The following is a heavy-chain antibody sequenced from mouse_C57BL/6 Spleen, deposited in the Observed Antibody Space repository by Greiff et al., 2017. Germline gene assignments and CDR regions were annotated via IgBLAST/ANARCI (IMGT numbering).Heavy chain of an antibody. J-gene: IGHJ1*03. CDR1: GYSITSDY. D-gene: IGHD2-2*01. V-gene: IGHV3-8*01. CDR3: ARKEGYHWYFDV. CDR2: ISYSGST. Sequence: DVKLQESGPGLAKPSQTLSLTCSVTGYSITSDYWHWIRKFPGNKLEYMGYISYSGSTYYNPSLKSRISITRDTSKNQYYLQLNSVTTEDTATYYCARKEGYHWYFDVWGTGTTVTVSS.